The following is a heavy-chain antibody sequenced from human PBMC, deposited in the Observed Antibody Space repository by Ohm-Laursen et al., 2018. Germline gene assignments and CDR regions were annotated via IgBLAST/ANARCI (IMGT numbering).Heavy chain of an antibody. V-gene: IGHV4-59*12. CDR3: ARDPRVYYYGMDV. J-gene: IGHJ6*02. Sequence: SETLSLTCTVSGDSISGYYWSWIRQPPGKGLELIGYTYYTGTTNYNPSLKGPVTISIDAPKNQFSLELSSVTAADTAVYYCARDPRVYYYGMDVWGQGTTVTVSS. CDR2: TYYTGTT. CDR1: GDSISGYY.